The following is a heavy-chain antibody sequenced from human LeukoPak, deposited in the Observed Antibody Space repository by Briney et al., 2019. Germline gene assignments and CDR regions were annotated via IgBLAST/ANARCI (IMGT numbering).Heavy chain of an antibody. CDR2: ISGSGYST. J-gene: IGHJ4*02. V-gene: IGHV3-23*01. D-gene: IGHD5-12*01. CDR1: GFTFSSYA. Sequence: KPGGSLRLSCAASGFTFSSYAMSWVRQAPGKGLEWVSAISGSGYSTYYADSVKGRFTISRDNSKNTLYLQMNSLRAEGTAVYYCAKEAGYSGYDYPDYWGQGTLVTVSS. CDR3: AKEAGYSGYDYPDY.